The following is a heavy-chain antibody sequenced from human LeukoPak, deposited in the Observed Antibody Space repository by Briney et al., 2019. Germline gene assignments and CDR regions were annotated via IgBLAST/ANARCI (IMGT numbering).Heavy chain of an antibody. V-gene: IGHV4-39*01. D-gene: IGHD3-16*01. Sequence: SETLSLTCTVSGDSIRSDGYFWTWIRQPPGKGLEWIGSIYYSGSTYYNPSLKSRVTISVDTSKNQFSLKLSSVTAADTAVYYCARRGLLNWFDPWGQGTLVTVSS. CDR2: IYYSGST. CDR3: ARRGLLNWFDP. CDR1: GDSIRSDGYF. J-gene: IGHJ5*02.